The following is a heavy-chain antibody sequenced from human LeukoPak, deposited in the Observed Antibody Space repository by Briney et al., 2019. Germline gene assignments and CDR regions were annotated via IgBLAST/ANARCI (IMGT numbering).Heavy chain of an antibody. V-gene: IGHV4-4*07. D-gene: IGHD6-13*01. Sequence: PSETLSLTCTVSGGSISSYYWSWIRQPAGKGLEWIGRIYTSGSTNYNPSLKSRVTMSVDTSKNQFSLKLSSVTAADTAVYYCARETRERYSSSNLNYYYGMDVWGQGTTVTVSS. CDR2: IYTSGST. CDR1: GGSISSYY. J-gene: IGHJ6*02. CDR3: ARETRERYSSSNLNYYYGMDV.